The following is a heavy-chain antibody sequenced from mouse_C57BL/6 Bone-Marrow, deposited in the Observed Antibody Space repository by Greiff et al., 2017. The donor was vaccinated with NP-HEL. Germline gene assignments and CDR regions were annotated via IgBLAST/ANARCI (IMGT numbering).Heavy chain of an antibody. CDR2: INYDGSST. J-gene: IGHJ1*03. CDR3: ARDHYYGSSVWYFDV. V-gene: IGHV5-16*01. Sequence: EVKVVESEGGLVQPGSSMKLSCTASGFTFSDYYMAWVRQVPEKGLEWVANINYDGSSTYYLDSLKSRFIISRDNAKNILYLQMSSLKSEDTATYYCARDHYYGSSVWYFDVWGTGTTVTVSS. D-gene: IGHD1-1*01. CDR1: GFTFSDYY.